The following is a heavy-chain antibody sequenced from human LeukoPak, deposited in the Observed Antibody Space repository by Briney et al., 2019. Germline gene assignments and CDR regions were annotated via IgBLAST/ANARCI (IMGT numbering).Heavy chain of an antibody. CDR2: MNPNSGNT. D-gene: IGHD3-9*01. CDR3: ARLRYFDWLLYGYYMDV. CDR1: GGTFSIYA. J-gene: IGHJ6*03. V-gene: IGHV1-8*02. Sequence: GASVKVSCKASGGTFSIYAISWVRQAPGQGLEWMGWMNPNSGNTGYAQKFQGRVTMTRNTSISTAYMELIILRSEDTAVYYCARLRYFDWLLYGYYMDVWGKGTTVTISS.